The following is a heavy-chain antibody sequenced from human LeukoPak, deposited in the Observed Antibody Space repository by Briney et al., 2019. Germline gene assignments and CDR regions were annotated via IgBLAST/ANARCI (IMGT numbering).Heavy chain of an antibody. J-gene: IGHJ4*02. D-gene: IGHD2-15*01. CDR2: ISSSSSYI. CDR1: GFTFSSYS. Sequence: NPGGSLRLSCAASGFTFSSYSMNWVRQAPGKGLEWVSSISSSSSYIYYADSVKGRFTISRDNAKNSLYLQMNSLRAEDTAVYYCAKFVGYCSGGSCYPGCFDYWGQGTLVTVSS. V-gene: IGHV3-21*04. CDR3: AKFVGYCSGGSCYPGCFDY.